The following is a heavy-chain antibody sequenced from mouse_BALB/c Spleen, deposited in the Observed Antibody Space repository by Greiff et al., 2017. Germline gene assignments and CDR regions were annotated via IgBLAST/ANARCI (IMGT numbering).Heavy chain of an antibody. CDR2: IDPSDSYT. V-gene: IGHV1-69*02. CDR1: GYTFTSYW. D-gene: IGHD4-1*01. CDR3: ARSGVANFYYYAMDY. Sequence: QVQLQQPGAELVKPGAPVKLSCKASGYTFTSYWMHWVKQRPGQGLEWIGEIDPSDSYTNYNQKFKGKATLTVDKSSSTAYMQLSSLTSEDSAVYYCARSGVANFYYYAMDYWGQGTSVTVSS. J-gene: IGHJ4*01.